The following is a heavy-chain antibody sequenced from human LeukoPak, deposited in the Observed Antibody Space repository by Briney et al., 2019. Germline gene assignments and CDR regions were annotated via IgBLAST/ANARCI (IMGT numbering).Heavy chain of an antibody. CDR2: ISGSGGST. J-gene: IGHJ6*02. CDR3: ANSKDSSSWLKYYYYYYGMDV. V-gene: IGHV3-23*01. Sequence: GGSLRLFCAASGFTFSSYAMSWVRQAPGKGLEWVSAISGSGGSTYYADSVKGRFTISRDNSKNTLYLQMNSLRAEDTAVYYCANSKDSSSWLKYYYYYYGMDVWGQGTTVTVSS. D-gene: IGHD6-13*01. CDR1: GFTFSSYA.